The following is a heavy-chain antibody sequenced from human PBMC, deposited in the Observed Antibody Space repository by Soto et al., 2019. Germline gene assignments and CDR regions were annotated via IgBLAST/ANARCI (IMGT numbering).Heavy chain of an antibody. CDR3: AKEGYSYGHRIYYYYGMDV. Sequence: GGSLRLSCAASGFTFSSYGMHWVRQAPGKGLEWVAVISYDGSNKYYADSVKGRFTISRDNSKNTLYLQMNSLRAEDTAVYYCAKEGYSYGHRIYYYYGMDVWGQGTTVTVSS. V-gene: IGHV3-30*18. J-gene: IGHJ6*02. CDR2: ISYDGSNK. CDR1: GFTFSSYG. D-gene: IGHD5-18*01.